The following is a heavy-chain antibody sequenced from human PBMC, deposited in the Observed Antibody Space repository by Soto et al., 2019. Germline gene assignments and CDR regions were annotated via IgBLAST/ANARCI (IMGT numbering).Heavy chain of an antibody. CDR2: IYHSGST. CDR1: GGSISSGGSS. J-gene: IGHJ4*02. V-gene: IGHV4-30-2*01. CDR3: ARAGDSSGPVALGY. D-gene: IGHD6-19*01. Sequence: QLQLQESGSGLVKPSQTLSLTCAVSGGSISSGGSSWSWIRQPPGKGLEWIGYIYHSGSTYYNPSLKRPVTISVDRSKNQFSLKLSSVTAADTAVYYCARAGDSSGPVALGYWGQGTLVTVSS.